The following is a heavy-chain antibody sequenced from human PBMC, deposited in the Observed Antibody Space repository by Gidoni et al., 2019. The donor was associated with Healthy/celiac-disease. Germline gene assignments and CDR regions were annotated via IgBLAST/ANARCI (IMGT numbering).Heavy chain of an antibody. CDR3: ARDSGSYLTYYYYYGMDV. CDR2: IWYDGSNK. Sequence: QVQLVESGGGVVQPGRSLRLSCAASGFTFSSYGMHWVRQAPGKGLEWVAVIWYDGSNKYYADSVKGRFTISRDNSKNTLYLQMNSLRAEDTAVYYCARDSGSYLTYYYYYGMDVWGQGTTVTVSS. CDR1: GFTFSSYG. D-gene: IGHD3-10*01. J-gene: IGHJ6*02. V-gene: IGHV3-33*01.